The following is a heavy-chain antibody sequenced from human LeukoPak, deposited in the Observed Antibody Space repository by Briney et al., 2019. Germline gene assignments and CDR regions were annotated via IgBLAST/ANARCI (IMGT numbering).Heavy chain of an antibody. CDR2: LIENGATT. CDR3: ARGSTIAARPGDY. D-gene: IGHD6-6*01. J-gene: IGHJ4*02. CDR1: GFTFRSHA. V-gene: IGHV3-23*01. Sequence: SGGSLRLSCAASGFTFRSHAMSWVRQAPGKGLQFVSGLIENGATTYYADSVKGRFTISRDNSKNTLYLQMNSLRAEDTAVYYCARGSTIAARPGDYWGQGTLVTVSS.